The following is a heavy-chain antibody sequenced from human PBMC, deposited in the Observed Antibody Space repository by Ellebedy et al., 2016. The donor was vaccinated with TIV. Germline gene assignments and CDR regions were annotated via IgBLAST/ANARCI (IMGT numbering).Heavy chain of an antibody. D-gene: IGHD3-16*01. V-gene: IGHV4-61*08. CDR1: GGSISSSGYY. CDR2: IYYSGST. Sequence: SETLSLTXTVSGGSISSSGYYWGWIRQPPGKGLEWIGYIYYSGSTNYNPSLKSRVTISVDTSKNQFSLRLSSVTAADTAVYYCARDWGRAAVLWGQGTLVTVSS. J-gene: IGHJ4*02. CDR3: ARDWGRAAVL.